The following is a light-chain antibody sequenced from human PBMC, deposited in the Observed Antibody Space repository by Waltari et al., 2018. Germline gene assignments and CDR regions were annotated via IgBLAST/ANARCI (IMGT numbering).Light chain of an antibody. CDR3: QAWDSSTVV. CDR1: KLGDKY. Sequence: SYELTQPPSVSVSPGQTASITCSGDKLGDKYACWYQQKPGQSPVLVIYQDSKRPSGIPEPVSGSNSGNTATLTISGTQAMDEADYYCQAWDSSTVVFGTGTKVTVL. J-gene: IGLJ1*01. V-gene: IGLV3-1*01. CDR2: QDS.